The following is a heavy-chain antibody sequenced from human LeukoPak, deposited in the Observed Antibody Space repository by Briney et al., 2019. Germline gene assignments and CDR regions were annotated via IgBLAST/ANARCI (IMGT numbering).Heavy chain of an antibody. CDR2: MNPNSGNT. CDR1: GDTFTSYD. D-gene: IGHD6-13*01. Sequence: GASVKVSCTASGDTFTSYDINWVRQAAGQGLEWMGWMNPNSGNTGYAQRFQGRVMTRNTSISTAYMELSSLRSEDTAVYYCARGRGSSWYGDWGQGTLVTVSS. CDR3: ARGRGSSWYGD. J-gene: IGHJ4*02. V-gene: IGHV1-8*01.